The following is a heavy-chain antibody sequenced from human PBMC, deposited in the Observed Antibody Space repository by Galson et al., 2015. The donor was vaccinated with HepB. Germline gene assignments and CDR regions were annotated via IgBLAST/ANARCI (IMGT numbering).Heavy chain of an antibody. J-gene: IGHJ4*02. CDR2: MNPKSTNT. Sequence: SVKVSCKASGYTFTSYDVTWVRQAPGQGLVWMGWMNPKSTNTGYARKFQGRVTMTGDTSMDTAYMELSSLTSEDTAVYYCARAVRNQLLSEYWGQGTLVTASS. D-gene: IGHD1-26*01. CDR3: ARAVRNQLLSEY. CDR1: GYTFTSYD. V-gene: IGHV1-8*01.